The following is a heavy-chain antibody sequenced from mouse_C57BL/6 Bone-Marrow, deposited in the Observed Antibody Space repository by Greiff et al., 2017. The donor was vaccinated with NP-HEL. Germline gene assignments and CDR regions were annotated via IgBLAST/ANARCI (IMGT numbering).Heavy chain of an antibody. V-gene: IGHV2-9-1*01. J-gene: IGHJ1*03. D-gene: IGHD2-1*01. CDR2: IWTGGGT. CDR1: GFSLTSYA. CDR3: ARNGAGNYLYWYFDV. Sequence: QVQLQQSGPGLVAPSQSLSITCTVSGFSLTSYAISWVRQPPGKGLEWLGVIWTGGGTNYNSALKSRLSISKDNSKSQVFLKMNSLRTDDTARYYCARNGAGNYLYWYFDVWGTGTTVTVSS.